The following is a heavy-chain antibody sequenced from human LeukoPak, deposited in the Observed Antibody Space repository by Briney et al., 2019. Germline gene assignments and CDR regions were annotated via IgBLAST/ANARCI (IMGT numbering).Heavy chain of an antibody. V-gene: IGHV1-18*01. CDR1: GYTFTSYG. Sequence: ASVKVSCKASGYTFTSYGISWVRQAPGQGLEWMGWISAYNGNTNYAQKLQGRVTMTTDTSTSTAYMELRSLRSDDTAVYYCARDDYYGWGPTYYYYYMDVWGKGTTVTVSS. J-gene: IGHJ6*03. CDR3: ARDDYYGWGPTYYYYYMDV. D-gene: IGHD3-10*01. CDR2: ISAYNGNT.